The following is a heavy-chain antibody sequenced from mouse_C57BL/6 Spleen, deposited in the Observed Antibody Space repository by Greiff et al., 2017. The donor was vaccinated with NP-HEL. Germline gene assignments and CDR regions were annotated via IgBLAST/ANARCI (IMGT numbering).Heavy chain of an antibody. D-gene: IGHD2-4*01. J-gene: IGHJ4*01. Sequence: QVQLQQPGAELAKPGASVKLSCKASGYTFTSYWMHWVKQRPGRGLEWIGRIDPNSGGTKYNEKFKSKATLTVDKPSSTAYMQLSRLTSEDSAVYYCARSGGLRPYAMDYWGQGTSVTVSS. CDR2: IDPNSGGT. V-gene: IGHV1-72*01. CDR1: GYTFTSYW. CDR3: ARSGGLRPYAMDY.